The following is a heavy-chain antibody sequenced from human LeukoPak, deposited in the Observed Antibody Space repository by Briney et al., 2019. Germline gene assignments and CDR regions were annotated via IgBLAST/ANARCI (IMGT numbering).Heavy chain of an antibody. Sequence: GGSLRLSCAASGFTFDDYTMHWVRQAPGKGLEWVSLISWDGGSTYYADSVKGRFTISRDNSKNSLYLQMNSLRTEDTALYYRAKDITSGRGAFDIWGRGTMVTVSS. CDR1: GFTFDDYT. V-gene: IGHV3-43*01. CDR2: ISWDGGST. D-gene: IGHD3-10*01. J-gene: IGHJ3*02. CDR3: AKDITSGRGAFDI.